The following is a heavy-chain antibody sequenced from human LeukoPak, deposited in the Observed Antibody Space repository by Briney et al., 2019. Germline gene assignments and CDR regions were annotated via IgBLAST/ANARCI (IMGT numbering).Heavy chain of an antibody. V-gene: IGHV1-2*02. CDR2: INPNSGGT. D-gene: IGHD3-9*01. CDR1: GYTFTSYG. J-gene: IGHJ6*03. CDR3: ARVRGLDYDILTGYLHYYYYMDV. Sequence: ASVKVSCKASGYTFTSYGISWVRQAPGQGLEWMGWINPNSGGTNYAQKFQGRVTMTRDTSISTAYMELSRLRSDDTAVYYCARVRGLDYDILTGYLHYYYYMDVWGKGTTVTISS.